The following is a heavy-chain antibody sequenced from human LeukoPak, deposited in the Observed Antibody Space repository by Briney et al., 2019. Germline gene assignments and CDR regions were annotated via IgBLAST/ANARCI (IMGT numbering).Heavy chain of an antibody. CDR1: GFTFSSYS. J-gene: IGHJ4*02. CDR2: ISSSSSYI. D-gene: IGHD4-17*01. CDR3: ASWDRTVTTCYY. V-gene: IGHV3-21*01. Sequence: GGSLRLSCAASGFTFSSYSMNWVRQAPGKGLEWVSSISSSSSYIYYADSVKGRFTISRDNAKKSLYLQMNSLRVEDTAVYYCASWDRTVTTCYYWGQGTLVTVSS.